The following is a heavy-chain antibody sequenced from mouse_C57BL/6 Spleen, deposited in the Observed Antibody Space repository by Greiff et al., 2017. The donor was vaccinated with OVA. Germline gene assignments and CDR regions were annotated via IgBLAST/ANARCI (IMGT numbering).Heavy chain of an antibody. CDR3: TRDSTTVVVKGNYFDY. CDR1: GFTFSSYA. J-gene: IGHJ2*01. Sequence: LQESGEGLVKPGGSLKLSCAASGFTFSSYAMSWVRQTPEKRLEWVAYISSGGDYIYYADTVKGRFTISRDNARNTLYLQMSSLKSEDTAMYYCTRDSTTVVVKGNYFDYWGQGTTLTVSS. CDR2: ISSGGDYI. V-gene: IGHV5-9-1*02. D-gene: IGHD1-1*01.